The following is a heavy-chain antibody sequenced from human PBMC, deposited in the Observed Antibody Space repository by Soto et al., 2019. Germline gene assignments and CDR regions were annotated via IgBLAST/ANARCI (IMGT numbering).Heavy chain of an antibody. CDR3: ARQYCSRTSCYWYFDF. J-gene: IGHJ4*02. V-gene: IGHV1-2*02. D-gene: IGHD2-2*01. Sequence: QVRLVQSGADVQRPGASMNISCQASGYQFTGSYLHWVRRAPGHGLQWMGMINPDTGSTTYAETFQERVTMTTDKSAGTVFLGLGRLTSDDTATYYCARQYCSRTSCYWYFDFWGQGTFVSVSS. CDR2: INPDTGST. CDR1: GYQFTGSY.